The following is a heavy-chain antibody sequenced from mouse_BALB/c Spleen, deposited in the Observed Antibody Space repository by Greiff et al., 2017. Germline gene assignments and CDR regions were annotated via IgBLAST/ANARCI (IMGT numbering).Heavy chain of an antibody. CDR2: IWGGGST. Sequence: QVQLQQSGPGLVAPSQSLSITCTVSGFSLSRYSVHWVRQPPGKGLEWLGMIWGGGSTDYNSALKSRLSISKDNSKSQVFLKMNSLQTDDTAMYYCARNVDDGSSYPAWFAYWGEGTLVTVAA. CDR1: GFSLSRYS. D-gene: IGHD1-1*01. CDR3: ARNVDDGSSYPAWFAY. V-gene: IGHV2-6-4*01. J-gene: IGHJ3*01.